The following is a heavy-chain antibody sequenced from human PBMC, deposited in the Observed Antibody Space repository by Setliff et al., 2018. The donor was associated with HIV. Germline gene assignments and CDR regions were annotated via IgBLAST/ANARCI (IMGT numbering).Heavy chain of an antibody. CDR3: ARGGTYSSGFNWFDP. Sequence: SLRLSCAASGVTVSKNYMSWVRQAPGKGLEWASVIYTGGATFYADSVKARFTISRDNSRNTLYLQMNSLRAEDTAVYYCARGGTYSSGFNWFDPWGQGTLVTVSS. CDR1: GVTVSKNY. CDR2: IYTGGAT. D-gene: IGHD6-19*01. V-gene: IGHV3-66*02. J-gene: IGHJ5*02.